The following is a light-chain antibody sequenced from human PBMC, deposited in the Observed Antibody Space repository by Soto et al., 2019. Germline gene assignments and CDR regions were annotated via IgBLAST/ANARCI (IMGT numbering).Light chain of an antibody. CDR3: QQHYRYTGT. CDR1: QDIRSY. Sequence: IRMTQSPSSLSAATGDRVTITCRASQDIRSYLVWYQQKAGKAPKVLISGASTLQNEVPSRFSGSGSGTHFTLTISSLQSEDSATYYCQQHYRYTGTFGQGTRLEI. J-gene: IGKJ1*01. V-gene: IGKV1-8*01. CDR2: GAS.